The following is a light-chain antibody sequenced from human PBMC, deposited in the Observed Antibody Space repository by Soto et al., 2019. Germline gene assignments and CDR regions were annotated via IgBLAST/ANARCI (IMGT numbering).Light chain of an antibody. CDR3: RSHAATYTLV. Sequence: QSALTQPASVSGSPGQSLTISCTGSSTDVGSSKFVSWYQLHPGKAPKLMIYEGTKRPSGTSNRFSGSYSGNTASLTISGLQTEDEADYYCRSHAATYTLVFGGGTKLTVL. CDR1: STDVGSSKF. CDR2: EGT. J-gene: IGLJ3*02. V-gene: IGLV2-23*01.